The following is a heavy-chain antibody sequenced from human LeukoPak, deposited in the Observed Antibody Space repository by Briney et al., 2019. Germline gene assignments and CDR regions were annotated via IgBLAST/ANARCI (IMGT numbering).Heavy chain of an antibody. Sequence: KPSETLSLTCTVSGGSISSYYWGWVRKPPGKGLEWIGSIYYSGSTYYNPSLRSRVTISVDTSKNQFSLKLSSVTAADTAVYYCARLINSSGYQNYFDYWGQGTLVTVSS. V-gene: IGHV4-39*07. CDR2: IYYSGST. J-gene: IGHJ4*02. CDR3: ARLINSSGYQNYFDY. CDR1: GGSISSYY. D-gene: IGHD3-22*01.